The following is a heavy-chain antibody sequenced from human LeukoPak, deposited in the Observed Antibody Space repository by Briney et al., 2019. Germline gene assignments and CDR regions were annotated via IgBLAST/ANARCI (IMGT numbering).Heavy chain of an antibody. CDR3: ARGPSSNWSGLDF. V-gene: IGHV3-74*01. CDR1: GFSFSGHW. J-gene: IGHJ4*02. D-gene: IGHD6-13*01. CDR2: ISPTGSTT. Sequence: GGSLRLSCAASGFSFSGHWMHWARQLPGKGLVWVSRISPTGSTTSYADSVKGRFTVSRDNAKNTLYLQVNNLRAEDTAVYYCARGPSSNWSGLDFWGQGTLLTVST.